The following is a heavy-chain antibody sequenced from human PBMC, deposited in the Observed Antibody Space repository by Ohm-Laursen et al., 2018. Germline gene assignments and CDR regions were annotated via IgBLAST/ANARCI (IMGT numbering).Heavy chain of an antibody. V-gene: IGHV1-58*01. Sequence: SVKVSCNASGYTFTSSAVQWVRQARGQRLEWIGWIVVGSGNTNYAQKFQERVTITRDMSTSTAYMELSSLRSEDTAVYYCARGIRFGELLGFDPWGQGTLVTVSS. CDR1: GYTFTSSA. CDR3: ARGIRFGELLGFDP. J-gene: IGHJ5*02. CDR2: IVVGSGNT. D-gene: IGHD3-10*01.